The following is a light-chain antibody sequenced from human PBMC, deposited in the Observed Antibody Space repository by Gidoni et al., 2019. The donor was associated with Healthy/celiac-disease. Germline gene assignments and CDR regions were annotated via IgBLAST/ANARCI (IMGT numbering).Light chain of an antibody. CDR2: DAS. CDR3: QQRRNWPPYT. CDR1: QSVSSY. J-gene: IGKJ2*01. V-gene: IGKV3-11*01. Sequence: EIVLTQSPATLSLSPGERATLSCRASQSVSSYLAWYQQKPGQAPRLLIYDASNRATGIPARFSGSGSGTDVTLTISSIEPEDFAVYYCQQRRNWPPYTFGQGTKLEIK.